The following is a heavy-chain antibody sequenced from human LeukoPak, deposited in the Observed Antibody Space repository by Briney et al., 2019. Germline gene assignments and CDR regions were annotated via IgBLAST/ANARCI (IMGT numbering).Heavy chain of an antibody. J-gene: IGHJ4*02. CDR3: ARGASVAGTVDY. D-gene: IGHD6-19*01. V-gene: IGHV4-59*01. CDR1: GGSISSYY. CDR2: IYYSGST. Sequence: PAETLSLTCTVSGGSISSYYWSWIRQPPGKGLEWIGYIYYSGSTNYNPSLKSRATISVDTSKNQFSLKLSSVTAADTAVYYCARGASVAGTVDYWGQGTLVTVSS.